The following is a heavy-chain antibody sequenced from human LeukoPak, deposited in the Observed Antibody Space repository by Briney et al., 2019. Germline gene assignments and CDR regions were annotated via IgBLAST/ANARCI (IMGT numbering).Heavy chain of an antibody. D-gene: IGHD1-7*01. J-gene: IGHJ4*02. Sequence: GGSLRLSCEASGFSFSSYWMHWVRQAPGEGPVWVSLIRSDGTSTSYADSVRGRFTISRDNAKNTVYLQMNSLRAEDTAVYYCARDLGSGTPLDCRGQGTLVTVSS. CDR3: ARDLGSGTPLDC. CDR1: GFSFSSYW. V-gene: IGHV3-74*01. CDR2: IRSDGTST.